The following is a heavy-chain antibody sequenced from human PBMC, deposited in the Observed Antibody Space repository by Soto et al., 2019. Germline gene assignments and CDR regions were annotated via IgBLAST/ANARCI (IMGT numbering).Heavy chain of an antibody. Sequence: ASVKVSCKASGGTFSSYAISWVRQAPGQGLEWMGGIIPIFGTANYAQKFQGRVTITADESTSTAYMELSSLRSEDTAVYYCARDYGYGDYELDYWGQGTLVTVS. CDR2: IIPIFGTA. D-gene: IGHD4-17*01. J-gene: IGHJ4*02. V-gene: IGHV1-69*13. CDR3: ARDYGYGDYELDY. CDR1: GGTFSSYA.